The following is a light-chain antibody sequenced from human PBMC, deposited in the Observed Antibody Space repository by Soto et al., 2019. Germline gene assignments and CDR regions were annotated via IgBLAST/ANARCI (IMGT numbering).Light chain of an antibody. CDR3: QQYNSYSSWT. Sequence: DIQMTQSPSSLSASVGDRVTITCRASQSVSTYLNWYSQKSGGAPKLLIYKASTLKSGVPSRFSGSGSGTEFTLTISSLQTDDFATYYCQQYNSYSSWTFGQGTKVDIK. J-gene: IGKJ1*01. V-gene: IGKV1-5*03. CDR2: KAS. CDR1: QSVSTY.